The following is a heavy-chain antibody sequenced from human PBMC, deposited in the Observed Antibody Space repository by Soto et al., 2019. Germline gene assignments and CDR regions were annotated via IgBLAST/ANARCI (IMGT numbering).Heavy chain of an antibody. Sequence: GGSLRLSCAASGFTFSSYGMHWVRQAPGKGLEWVSIISNSGSNKYYADSVKGRFTISRDNSKNTLYLQMNSLRAEDTAVYYCANYLGVLDVYYYYGMDVWGQGTTVTVSS. V-gene: IGHV3-30*18. CDR1: GFTFSSYG. CDR3: ANYLGVLDVYYYYGMDV. D-gene: IGHD3-3*01. CDR2: ISNSGSNK. J-gene: IGHJ6*02.